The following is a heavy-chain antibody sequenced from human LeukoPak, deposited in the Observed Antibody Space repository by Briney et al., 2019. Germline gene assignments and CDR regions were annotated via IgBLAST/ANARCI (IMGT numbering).Heavy chain of an antibody. CDR1: GYTLTELS. V-gene: IGHV1-24*01. Sequence: ASVKVSCKVSGYTLTELSVHWVRQAPGKGLEWMGGFDPEDGETIYAQKFQGRVTMTEDTSTDTAYMELSSLRSEDTAVYYCATVAATLAGYYFDYWGQGTLVTVSS. CDR2: FDPEDGET. D-gene: IGHD2-15*01. J-gene: IGHJ4*02. CDR3: ATVAATLAGYYFDY.